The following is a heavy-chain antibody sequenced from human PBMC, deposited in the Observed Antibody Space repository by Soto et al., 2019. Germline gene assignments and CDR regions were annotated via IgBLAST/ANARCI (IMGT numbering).Heavy chain of an antibody. CDR2: INHSGST. V-gene: IGHV4-34*01. CDR1: GLSFSGYY. Sequence: SETLSLTCAFYGLSFSGYYWILIRQPPGKGLEWIGEINHSGSTNYNPSLKSRVTISVDTSKNQFSLKLSSVTAADTAVYYCARRRGVVISYYYYGMDVWGQGTTVTVS. D-gene: IGHD3-3*01. CDR3: ARRRGVVISYYYYGMDV. J-gene: IGHJ6*02.